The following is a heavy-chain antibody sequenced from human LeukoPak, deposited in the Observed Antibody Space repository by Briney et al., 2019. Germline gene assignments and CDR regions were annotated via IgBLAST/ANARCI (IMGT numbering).Heavy chain of an antibody. J-gene: IGHJ6*02. D-gene: IGHD6-25*01. V-gene: IGHV3-74*01. CDR3: ARERVGSDYYGLDV. CDR2: INTDGSST. CDR1: GFIFSTYW. Sequence: GGSLRLSCAASGFIFSTYWMHWVRQAPGKGLIWVSRINTDGSSTAYAASVRGRFTVSRDNAKNIVYLQMNSLRAEDTALYFCARERVGSDYYGLDVWGQGTTVSVSS.